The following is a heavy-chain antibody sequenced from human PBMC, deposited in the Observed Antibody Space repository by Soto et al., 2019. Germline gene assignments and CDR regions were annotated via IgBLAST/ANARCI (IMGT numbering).Heavy chain of an antibody. Sequence: GASVEVSCKASGYAFTGYYMHWVRQAPGQGLEWMGWINPNSGGTNYAQKFQGWVTMTRDTSISTAYMELSRLRSDDTAVYYCARGSGAAAGPNDAFDIWGQGTLVTASS. J-gene: IGHJ3*02. CDR3: ARGSGAAAGPNDAFDI. V-gene: IGHV1-2*04. CDR1: GYAFTGYY. D-gene: IGHD6-13*01. CDR2: INPNSGGT.